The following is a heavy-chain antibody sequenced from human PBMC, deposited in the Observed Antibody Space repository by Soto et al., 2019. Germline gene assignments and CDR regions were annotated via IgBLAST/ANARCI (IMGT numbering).Heavy chain of an antibody. CDR1: GFTVSSNY. V-gene: IGHV3-66*01. J-gene: IGHJ6*03. CDR3: ARVLYTRGARRVSFYYYMDV. CDR2: IYSGGST. D-gene: IGHD2-2*02. Sequence: GGSLRLSCAASGFTVSSNYMSWVRQAPGKGLEWVSVIYSGGSTYYADSVKGRFTISRDNSKNTLYLQMNSLRAEDTAVYYCARVLYTRGARRVSFYYYMDVWGKGTTVTVSS.